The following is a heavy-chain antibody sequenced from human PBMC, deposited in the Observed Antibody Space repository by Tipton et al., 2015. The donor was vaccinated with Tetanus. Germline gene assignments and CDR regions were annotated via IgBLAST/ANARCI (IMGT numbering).Heavy chain of an antibody. CDR1: GASISTYS. CDR2: LYFSGNT. Sequence: TLSLTCTVSGASISTYSWTWIRQSPGKGLEWIAYLYFSGNTNYNPSLKTRVTMSPDTSKNQVSLRLNSVTAADTAVYYCARAGEGGYDATMGFYYYYMDVWGNGTTVTVSS. V-gene: IGHV4-59*01. CDR3: ARAGEGGYDATMGFYYYYMDV. D-gene: IGHD5-12*01. J-gene: IGHJ6*03.